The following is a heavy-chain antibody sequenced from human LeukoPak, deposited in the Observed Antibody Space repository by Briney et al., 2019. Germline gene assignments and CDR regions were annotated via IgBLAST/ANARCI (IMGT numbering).Heavy chain of an antibody. D-gene: IGHD2-15*01. V-gene: IGHV4-39*01. Sequence: SSETLSLTCSVSGDSISRNIYHWTWIRQSPGEGPEWIGNIYNSETTYYKPSLKSRVTISVDTSKNHFSLKLSSVTAADTAVYYCARHGDGGPDYWGQGTLVTVSS. CDR2: IYNSETT. J-gene: IGHJ4*02. CDR1: GDSISRNIYH. CDR3: ARHGDGGPDY.